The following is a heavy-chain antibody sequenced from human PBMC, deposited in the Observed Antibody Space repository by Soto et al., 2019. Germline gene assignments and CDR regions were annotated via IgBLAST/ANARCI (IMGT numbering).Heavy chain of an antibody. Sequence: GGSLRLSCAASGFTFSSYSMNWVRQAPGKGLEWVSYISSSSSTIYYADSVKGRFTISRDNAKNSLYLQMNSLRDEDTAVYYCARDIRDYYDSSGQNHDYWGQGTLVTVSS. V-gene: IGHV3-48*02. CDR2: ISSSSSTI. D-gene: IGHD3-22*01. CDR1: GFTFSSYS. CDR3: ARDIRDYYDSSGQNHDY. J-gene: IGHJ4*02.